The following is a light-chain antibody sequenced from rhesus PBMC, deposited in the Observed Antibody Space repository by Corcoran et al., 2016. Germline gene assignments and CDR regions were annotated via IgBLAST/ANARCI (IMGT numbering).Light chain of an antibody. V-gene: IGLV2S7*01. CDR2: GVS. J-gene: IGLJ1*01. Sequence: QSAPTQPPSVSGSPGQSVTISCTGTSSDIGGYNYVSWYQQHPGKAPKLMIYGVSNRPSGVSDRFSGSKSGNTASLTISALQAEDEADSYCTSDTTMSNYLCGAGTRLTVL. CDR1: SSDIGGYNY. CDR3: TSDTTMSNYL.